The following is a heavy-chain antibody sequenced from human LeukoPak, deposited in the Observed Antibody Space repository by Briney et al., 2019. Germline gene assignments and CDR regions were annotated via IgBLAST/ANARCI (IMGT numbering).Heavy chain of an antibody. Sequence: GGSLRLSCAASGFTFSSYAMSWVRQAPGKGLEWVSAISGSGGSTYYADSVKGRFTISRDNSKNTLYLQMNSLRAEDTAVYYCAKETCYYDSSGYYWVDYWGQGTLVTVSS. CDR1: GFTFSSYA. D-gene: IGHD3-22*01. CDR2: ISGSGGST. V-gene: IGHV3-23*01. CDR3: AKETCYYDSSGYYWVDY. J-gene: IGHJ4*02.